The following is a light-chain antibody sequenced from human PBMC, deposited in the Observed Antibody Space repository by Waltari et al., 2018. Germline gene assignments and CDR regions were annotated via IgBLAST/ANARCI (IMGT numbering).Light chain of an antibody. J-gene: IGLJ1*01. CDR2: DVS. Sequence: QSALPQPRSVSGSPGQSVTTSCTATSSDVGGYHYVSWYQQHPGKAPKLMIYDVSTRPSGVPDRFSGSKSGNTASLTISGLQAEDEADYYCCSYAGSYTSPYVFGTGTKVTVL. V-gene: IGLV2-11*01. CDR3: CSYAGSYTSPYV. CDR1: SSDVGGYHY.